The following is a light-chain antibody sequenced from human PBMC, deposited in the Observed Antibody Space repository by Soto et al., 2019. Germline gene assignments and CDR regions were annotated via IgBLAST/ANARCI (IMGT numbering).Light chain of an antibody. V-gene: IGKV3-15*01. CDR1: QSVSNN. J-gene: IGKJ4*01. CDR3: QQYLDTLLT. CDR2: GAS. Sequence: EIVMTQSPATLSVSPGERATLSCRASQSVSNNLAWYQQKPGQAPRHLIYGASTRATGIPARFSGSGSGTEFALTISSLQSEDFAVYYCQQYLDTLLTFGGGTKVEIK.